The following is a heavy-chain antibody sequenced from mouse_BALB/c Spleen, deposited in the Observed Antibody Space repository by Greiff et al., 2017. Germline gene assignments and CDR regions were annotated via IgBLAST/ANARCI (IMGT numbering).Heavy chain of an antibody. CDR1: GFTFSSYG. J-gene: IGHJ2*01. CDR2: INSNGGST. Sequence: EVKVVESGGGLVQPGGSLKLSCAASGFTFSSYGMSWVRQTPDKRLELVATINSNGGSTYYPDSVKGRFTISRDNAKNTLYLQMSSLKSEDTAMYYCARDLGDWGQGTTLTVSS. V-gene: IGHV5-6-3*01. D-gene: IGHD3-3*01. CDR3: ARDLGD.